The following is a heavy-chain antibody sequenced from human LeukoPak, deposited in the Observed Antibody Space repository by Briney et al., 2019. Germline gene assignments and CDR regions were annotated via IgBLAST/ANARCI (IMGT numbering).Heavy chain of an antibody. CDR2: IRYDGSNK. CDR3: AKDYYCSSTSCGIDY. D-gene: IGHD2-2*01. J-gene: IGHJ4*02. CDR1: GFTFSSYG. Sequence: GGSLRLSRAASGFTFSSYGMHWVRQAPGKGLEWVAFIRYDGSNKYYADSVKGRFTISRDNSKNTLYLQMNSLRAEDTAVYYCAKDYYCSSTSCGIDYWGQGTQVTVSS. V-gene: IGHV3-30*02.